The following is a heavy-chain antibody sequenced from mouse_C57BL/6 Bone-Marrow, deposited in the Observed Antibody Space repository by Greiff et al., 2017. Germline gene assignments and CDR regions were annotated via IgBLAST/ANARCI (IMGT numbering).Heavy chain of an antibody. V-gene: IGHV5-4*03. CDR3: ARYYYCSMFAY. CDR1: GFTFSSYA. J-gene: IGHJ3*01. Sequence: EVKLVESGGGLVKPGGSLKLSCAASGFTFSSYAMSWVRQTPEKRLEWVANISDGGSYTYYPDNVKGRFTISRDNAKNNLYLQMSHLKSEDTAMYYCARYYYCSMFAYRGQGTLVTVSA. CDR2: ISDGGSYT. D-gene: IGHD1-1*01.